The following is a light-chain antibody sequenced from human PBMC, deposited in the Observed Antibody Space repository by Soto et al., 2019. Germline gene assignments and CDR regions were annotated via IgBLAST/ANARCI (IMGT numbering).Light chain of an antibody. CDR3: QQYTNWPIT. CDR1: QRVGSN. CDR2: GIS. J-gene: IGKJ5*01. Sequence: ELVLTQSPATLSVSPGERATLSCRASQRVGSNYLAWYQQKAGQAPRLLIYGISARATGIPARFSGSGSGTEFTLTISSLQSEDFAVYYCQQYTNWPITCGQGTRLEIK. V-gene: IGKV3-15*01.